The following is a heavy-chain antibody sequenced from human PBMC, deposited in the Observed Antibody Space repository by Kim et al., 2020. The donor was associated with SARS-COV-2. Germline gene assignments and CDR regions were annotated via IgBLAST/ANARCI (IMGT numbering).Heavy chain of an antibody. CDR3: ARGYSSSWSPFDY. CDR1: GGSISSYY. V-gene: IGHV4-59*01. D-gene: IGHD6-13*01. CDR2: IYSGGST. J-gene: IGHJ4*02. Sequence: SETLSLTCTVSGGSISSYYWSWIRQPPGMRLEWIGYIYSGGSTNYNPSLKSRVTVSLDTSKKQFSLKLNSVTAAETGVYYCARGYSSSWSPFDYWGQGTLVTVSS.